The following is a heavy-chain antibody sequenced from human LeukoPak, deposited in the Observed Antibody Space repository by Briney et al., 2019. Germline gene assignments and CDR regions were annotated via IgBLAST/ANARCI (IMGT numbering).Heavy chain of an antibody. CDR2: IIPIFDTA. CDR1: VGTFSSYA. Sequence: SVTVSFKSSVGTFSSYAISWVRQAPGQGLERMGGIIPIFDTATYAQKVQGRVTNTADKSTSTAYMDLSSLRTEDTAVYYCAKEDRNLNDVVAFDIWGQGTMVTVSA. J-gene: IGHJ3*02. D-gene: IGHD1-1*01. CDR3: AKEDRNLNDVVAFDI. V-gene: IGHV1-69*06.